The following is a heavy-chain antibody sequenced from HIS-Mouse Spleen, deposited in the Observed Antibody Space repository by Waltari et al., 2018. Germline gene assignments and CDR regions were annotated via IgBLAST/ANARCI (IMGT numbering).Heavy chain of an antibody. CDR2: FYYSGGT. CDR1: GGSISSSSYY. CDR3: AREIPYSSSWYGWYFDL. V-gene: IGHV4-39*07. Sequence: QLQLQESGPGLVKPSETLSLTCTVSGGSISSSSYYWGWIRQPPGKGLEWIGRFYYSGGTNNIPSLKRRVSISEATSKNQFSLKLSPVTAADTAVYYCAREIPYSSSWYGWYFDLWGRGTLVTVSS. J-gene: IGHJ2*01. D-gene: IGHD6-13*01.